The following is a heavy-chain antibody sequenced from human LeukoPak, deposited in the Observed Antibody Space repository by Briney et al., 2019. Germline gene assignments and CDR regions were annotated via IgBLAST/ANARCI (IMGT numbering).Heavy chain of an antibody. CDR2: ISYDGSNK. CDR1: GFTLSSYA. J-gene: IGHJ3*02. Sequence: GGSLRLSCAASGFTLSSYAMHWVRQAPGKGLEWVAVISYDGSNKYYADSVKGRFTISRDNSKNTLYLQMNSLRAEDTAVYYCARSRGKEKENAFDIWGQGTMVTVSS. D-gene: IGHD4-23*01. V-gene: IGHV3-30-3*01. CDR3: ARSRGKEKENAFDI.